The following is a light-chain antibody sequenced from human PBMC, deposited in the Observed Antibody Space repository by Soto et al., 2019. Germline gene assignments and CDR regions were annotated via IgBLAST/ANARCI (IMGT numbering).Light chain of an antibody. Sequence: EGVTTQSPATLSVSPGERATLSCRASQNVGGDLAWYQQKPGQAPRLLIYRTSTRANGTPVRFSGSGSGTEFTLTVSSLRSEDFAVYYCQEDNGRSSFGQGTKVEMK. J-gene: IGKJ1*01. V-gene: IGKV3-15*01. CDR1: QNVGGD. CDR2: RTS. CDR3: QEDNGRSS.